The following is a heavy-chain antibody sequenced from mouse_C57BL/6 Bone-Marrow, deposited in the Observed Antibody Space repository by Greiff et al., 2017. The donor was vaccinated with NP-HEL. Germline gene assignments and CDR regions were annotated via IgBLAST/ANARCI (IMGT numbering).Heavy chain of an antibody. J-gene: IGHJ4*01. CDR1: GFTFSSYG. CDR3: ARHRGYSKRYYAMDY. CDR2: ISSGGSYT. Sequence: EVQLVESGGDLVKPGGSLKLSCAASGFTFSSYGMSWVRQTPDKRLEWVATISSGGSYTYYLDSVKGRFTISRDNAKNTLYLQMSSLKSEDTAMYYCARHRGYSKRYYAMDYWGQGTSVTVSS. D-gene: IGHD2-5*01. V-gene: IGHV5-6*01.